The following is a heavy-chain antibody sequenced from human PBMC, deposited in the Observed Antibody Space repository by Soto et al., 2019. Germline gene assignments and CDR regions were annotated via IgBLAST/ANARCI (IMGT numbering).Heavy chain of an antibody. J-gene: IGHJ4*02. CDR2: ISSSSSTI. Sequence: EVQLVESGGGLVQPGGSLRLSCAASGFTFSSYSMNWVRQAPGKGLEWVSYISSSSSTIYYADSVKGRFTISRDNAKNSLYLQMNSLRAEDTAVYYCARAEDIVLMVYAIRGPFDYWGQGTLVTVSS. CDR3: ARAEDIVLMVYAIRGPFDY. CDR1: GFTFSSYS. D-gene: IGHD2-8*01. V-gene: IGHV3-48*01.